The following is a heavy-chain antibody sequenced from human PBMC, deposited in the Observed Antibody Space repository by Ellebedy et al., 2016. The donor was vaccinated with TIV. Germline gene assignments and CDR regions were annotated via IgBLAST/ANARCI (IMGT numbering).Heavy chain of an antibody. CDR2: FRGNGGST. CDR1: GFTFSTYA. J-gene: IGHJ4*02. D-gene: IGHD3-16*01. V-gene: IGHV3-64D*09. CDR3: VRDGSYDYGDY. Sequence: GESLKISCSGSGFTFSTYAMHWVGQAPGKGLEYVSAFRGNGGSTYYADSVKGRFTISRDNSQNSLYLQMSSLRAEETAVYYCVRDGSYDYGDYWGQGTVVTVSS.